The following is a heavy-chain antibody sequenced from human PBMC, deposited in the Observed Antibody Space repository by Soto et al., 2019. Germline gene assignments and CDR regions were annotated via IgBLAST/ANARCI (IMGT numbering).Heavy chain of an antibody. V-gene: IGHV4-59*01. D-gene: IGHD1-26*01. CDR1: GGSISSYY. CDR2: IYYSGST. Sequence: SETLSLTCTVSGGSISSYYWSWIRQPPGKGLEWIGYIYYSGSTNYNPSLKSRVTISVDTSKNQFSLKLSSVTAADTAVYYCARRGRRSYYGNYFDYWGQGTLVTVSS. CDR3: ARRGRRSYYGNYFDY. J-gene: IGHJ4*02.